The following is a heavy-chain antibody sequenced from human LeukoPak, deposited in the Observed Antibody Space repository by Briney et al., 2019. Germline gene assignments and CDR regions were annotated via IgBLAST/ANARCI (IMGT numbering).Heavy chain of an antibody. CDR3: ARGWLQSSYYFDY. CDR1: GGSISSGSYS. V-gene: IGHV4-61*02. J-gene: IGHJ4*02. D-gene: IGHD5-24*01. CDR2: IYTSGST. Sequence: PSQTLSLTCTVSGGSISSGSYSWSWIRQPAGKGLEWIGRIYTSGSTNYNPSLKSRVTISVDTSKNQFSLKLSSVTAADTAAYYCARGWLQSSYYFDYWGQGTLVTVSS.